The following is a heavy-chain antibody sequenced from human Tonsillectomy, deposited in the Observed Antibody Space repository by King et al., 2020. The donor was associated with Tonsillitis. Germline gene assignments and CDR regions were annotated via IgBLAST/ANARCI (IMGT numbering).Heavy chain of an antibody. J-gene: IGHJ6*03. D-gene: IGHD3-9*01. CDR1: GGSISSYY. Sequence: QLQESGPGLVKPSETLSLTCTVSGGSISSYYWSWIRQPPGKGLEWIGYIYYSGSTNYNPSLKSRVTISVDTSKNQFSLKLSSVTAADTAVYYCARTVGYYDILTGPYYYYMDVWGKGTTVTVSS. CDR2: IYYSGST. V-gene: IGHV4-59*08. CDR3: ARTVGYYDILTGPYYYYMDV.